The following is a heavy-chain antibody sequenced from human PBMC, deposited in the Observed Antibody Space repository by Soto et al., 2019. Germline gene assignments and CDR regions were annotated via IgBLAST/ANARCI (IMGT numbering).Heavy chain of an antibody. Sequence: EVQLVESGGGLVQPGRSLRLSCAASGFTFDDYAMHWVRQAPGKGLEWVSGISWNSGSIGYADSVKGLFTISSDNAKNSLYLQMNSLRAEDTALYYCAKDAITRVRGVISYYGMDVWGQGTTVTVSS. CDR2: ISWNSGSI. CDR3: AKDAITRVRGVISYYGMDV. V-gene: IGHV3-9*01. CDR1: GFTFDDYA. J-gene: IGHJ6*02. D-gene: IGHD3-10*01.